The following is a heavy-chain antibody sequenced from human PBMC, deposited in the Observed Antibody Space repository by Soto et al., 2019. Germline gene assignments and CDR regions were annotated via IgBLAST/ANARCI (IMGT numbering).Heavy chain of an antibody. V-gene: IGHV3-74*01. D-gene: IGHD3-3*01. CDR1: GFTFSSYW. Sequence: PGGSLRLSCAASGFTFSSYWMHWVRQAPGKGLVWVSRINSDGSSTSYADSVKGRFTISRDNAKNTLYLQMNSLRAEDTAVYYCARENYDFWSALSPDAFDIWGQGTMVTVSS. J-gene: IGHJ3*02. CDR3: ARENYDFWSALSPDAFDI. CDR2: INSDGSST.